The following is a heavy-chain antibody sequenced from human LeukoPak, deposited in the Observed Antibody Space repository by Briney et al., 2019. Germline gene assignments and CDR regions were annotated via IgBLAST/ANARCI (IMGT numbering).Heavy chain of an antibody. D-gene: IGHD3-10*01. V-gene: IGHV1-2*02. Sequence: ASVKVSCKASGYTFTSYYMHWVRQAPGQGLEWMGWINPNSGGTNYAQKFQGRVTMTRDTSISTAYMELSRLRSDDTAVYYCAGITMVRGDIVDYWGQGTLVTVSS. CDR1: GYTFTSYY. CDR3: AGITMVRGDIVDY. J-gene: IGHJ4*02. CDR2: INPNSGGT.